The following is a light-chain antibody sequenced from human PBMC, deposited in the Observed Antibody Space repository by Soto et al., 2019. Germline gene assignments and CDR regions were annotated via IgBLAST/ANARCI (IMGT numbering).Light chain of an antibody. V-gene: IGLV1-44*01. CDR2: RNN. CDR3: AAWDDSLNVV. J-gene: IGLJ2*01. CDR1: SSNIGGNT. Sequence: QSALTQPTSASGTPGQRVTISCSGSSSNIGGNTVNWYQQLPGTAPKLLIYRNNQRPSGVPDRFSGSKSGTSASLAISGLQSEDEADYYCAAWDDSLNVVFGGGTKLTVL.